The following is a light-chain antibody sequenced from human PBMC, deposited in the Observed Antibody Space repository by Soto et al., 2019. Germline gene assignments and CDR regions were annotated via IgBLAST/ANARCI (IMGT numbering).Light chain of an antibody. V-gene: IGKV2-28*01. CDR3: MQALQTLYT. CDR2: LGS. CDR1: QSLLHSNGYLC. J-gene: IGKJ2*01. Sequence: DIVLTQSPHSLPVTPGGPASISCTSSQSLLHSNGYLCLDWYVQKPGQPPQLLIFLGSNRAPGVPDRFSGSGSGTHLTLEISSVEAEDVGVYYCMQALQTLYTFGQGTKLDIK.